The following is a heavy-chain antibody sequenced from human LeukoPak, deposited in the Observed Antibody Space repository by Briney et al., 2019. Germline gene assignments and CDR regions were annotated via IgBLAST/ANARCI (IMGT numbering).Heavy chain of an antibody. J-gene: IGHJ4*02. CDR2: IYTSGST. D-gene: IGHD3-3*01. CDR3: AKTQYDFWSGTYYFDY. Sequence: SQTLSLTCTVSGGSISSGSYYWSWIRQPAGKGLEWIGRIYTSGSTNYNPSLKSRVTISVDTSKNQFSLKLSSVTAADTAVYYCAKTQYDFWSGTYYFDYWGQGTLVTVSS. V-gene: IGHV4-61*02. CDR1: GGSISSGSYY.